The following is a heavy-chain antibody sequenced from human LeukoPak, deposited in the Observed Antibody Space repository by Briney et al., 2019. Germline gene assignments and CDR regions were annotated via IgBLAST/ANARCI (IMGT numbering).Heavy chain of an antibody. CDR1: GYTFTSYG. CDR3: AKEEWLGKMNYFDC. V-gene: IGHV1-18*01. Sequence: GASVKVSCKASGYTFTSYGISGVRQAAGQGLEWMGWISAYNGNTDYAQKLQGRVTMTTDTSTSTAYMELRSLRSDDTAVYYCAKEEWLGKMNYFDCWGQGTLVTVSS. J-gene: IGHJ4*02. D-gene: IGHD3-3*01. CDR2: ISAYNGNT.